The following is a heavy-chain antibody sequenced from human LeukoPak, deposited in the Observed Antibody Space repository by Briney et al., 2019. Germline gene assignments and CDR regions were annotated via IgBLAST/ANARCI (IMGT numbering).Heavy chain of an antibody. CDR3: AREDNPLWFDP. J-gene: IGHJ5*02. D-gene: IGHD1-1*01. CDR2: ISYDGSIR. CDR1: EYSFSNFA. Sequence: GGSLRLSCAASEYSFSNFAMYWVRQAPGKGLEWLAVISYDGSIRYYADSVKGRFTISRDNSNNTVHLQMNSLRPDDSALYYCAREDNPLWFDPWGQGTLVTVSS. V-gene: IGHV3-30-3*01.